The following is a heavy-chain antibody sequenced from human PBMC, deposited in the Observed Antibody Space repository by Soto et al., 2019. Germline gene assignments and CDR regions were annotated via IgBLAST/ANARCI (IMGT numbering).Heavy chain of an antibody. Sequence: QAPLVQSGAEVKKPGASVKVSCKAAGYTFTSYDINWVRQATGQGLEWMGWMNPISGNTGYAQEFQGRVSMTRENSISTAYMELSSLRSEDTAVYYCVRSPGGPSNDYDNMDVWGEGTTVTVSS. J-gene: IGHJ6*03. D-gene: IGHD1-1*01. V-gene: IGHV1-8*01. CDR3: VRSPGGPSNDYDNMDV. CDR1: GYTFTSYD. CDR2: MNPISGNT.